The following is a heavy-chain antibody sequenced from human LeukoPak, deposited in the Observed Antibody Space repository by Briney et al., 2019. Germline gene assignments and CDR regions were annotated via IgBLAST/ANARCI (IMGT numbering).Heavy chain of an antibody. CDR2: FDPEDGET. CDR1: GYTLTELS. J-gene: IGHJ4*02. V-gene: IGHV1-24*01. Sequence: ASVKVSCKVSGYTLTELSMHWVRQAPGKGLEWMGGFDPEDGETIYAQKFQGRVTMTEDTSTDTAYMELSSLRSEDTAVYYCATEAYDFWSGYYRFDYWGQGTLVTVSS. D-gene: IGHD3-3*01. CDR3: ATEAYDFWSGYYRFDY.